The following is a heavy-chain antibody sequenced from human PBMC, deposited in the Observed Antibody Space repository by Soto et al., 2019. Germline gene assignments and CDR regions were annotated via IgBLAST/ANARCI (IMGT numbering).Heavy chain of an antibody. V-gene: IGHV3-74*01. CDR1: GFSFSSYW. CDR2: INPDGSRT. J-gene: IGHJ4*02. D-gene: IGHD4-17*01. CDR3: SRVAVTTYYFDY. Sequence: EVQLVESGGGLVQPGGSLRLSCAASGFSFSSYWMHWVRQAPGKGLVWVSRINPDGSRTSYADSVKGRFTISRDNAKNQLYLQMNRLRAEDTAVYDCSRVAVTTYYFDYWGQGTLVTVSS.